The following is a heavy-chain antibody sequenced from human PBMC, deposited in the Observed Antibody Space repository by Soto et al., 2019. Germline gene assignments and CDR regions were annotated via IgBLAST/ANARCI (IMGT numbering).Heavy chain of an antibody. CDR1: GFTFSSCS. CDR3: ARGSRARYQLLRPQNNWFDP. CDR2: ISSSSSYI. Sequence: PAGSLRLCCAACGFTFSSCSMTWLRQDPGKGLEWVSSISSSSSYIYYADSVKGRFTISRDNAKNSLYLQMNSLRAEDTAVYYCARGSRARYQLLRPQNNWFDPWGQGTLVTVSS. V-gene: IGHV3-21*01. J-gene: IGHJ5*02. D-gene: IGHD2-2*01.